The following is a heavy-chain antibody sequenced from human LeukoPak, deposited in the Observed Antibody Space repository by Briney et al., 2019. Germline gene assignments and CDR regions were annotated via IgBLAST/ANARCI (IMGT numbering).Heavy chain of an antibody. V-gene: IGHV3-30*04. D-gene: IGHD4-17*01. Sequence: GGSLRLSCAASGFTFSSYAMHWVRQAPGKGLEWVAVISYDGSNKYYADSVKGRSTISRDNSKNTLYLQMNSLRAEDTAVYYCAKEQVDYGVDYWGQGTLVTVSS. J-gene: IGHJ4*02. CDR3: AKEQVDYGVDY. CDR1: GFTFSSYA. CDR2: ISYDGSNK.